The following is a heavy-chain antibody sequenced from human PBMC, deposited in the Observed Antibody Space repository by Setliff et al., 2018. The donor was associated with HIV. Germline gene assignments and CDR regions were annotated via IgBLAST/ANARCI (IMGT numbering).Heavy chain of an antibody. D-gene: IGHD4-17*01. CDR1: GFTFSDYY. J-gene: IGHJ4*02. Sequence: GGSLRLSCAASGFTFSDYYMTWIRQAPGKGLEWVSYITGGGDTINYADSVKGRFTISRDNAKNSLFLQMNSLRVEDTAVDYCARANYGFDYWGQGTLVTVSS. CDR3: ARANYGFDY. V-gene: IGHV3-11*04. CDR2: ITGGGDTI.